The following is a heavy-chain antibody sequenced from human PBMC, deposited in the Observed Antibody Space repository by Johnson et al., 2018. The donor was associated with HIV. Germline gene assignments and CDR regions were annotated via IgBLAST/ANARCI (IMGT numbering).Heavy chain of an antibody. CDR3: ARGSSGSFDL. V-gene: IGHV3-30*03. D-gene: IGHD6-6*01. CDR2: ISYDGSNK. CDR1: GFTFSSYG. Sequence: QVQLVESGGGVVQPGRSLRLSCAASGFTFSSYGMHWVRQAPGKGLEWVAVISYDGSNKYYADSVKGRFTISRDNSKNAVYLQMSSLRAEDTALYYCARGSSGSFDLWGRGTMVTVSS. J-gene: IGHJ3*01.